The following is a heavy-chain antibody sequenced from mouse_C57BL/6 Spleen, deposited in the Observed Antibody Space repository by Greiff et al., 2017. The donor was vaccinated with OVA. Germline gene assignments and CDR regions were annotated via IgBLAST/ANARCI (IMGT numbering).Heavy chain of an antibody. J-gene: IGHJ4*01. D-gene: IGHD1-1*01. CDR3: ASAYYGSNYDAMDY. CDR1: GYTFTDYN. Sequence: EVKLVESGPELVKPGASVKIPCKASGYTFTDYNMDWVKQSHGKSLEWIGDINPNNGGTIYNQKFKGKATLTVDKSSSTAYMELRSLTSEDTAVYDCASAYYGSNYDAMDYWGQGTSVTVAS. V-gene: IGHV1-18*01. CDR2: INPNNGGT.